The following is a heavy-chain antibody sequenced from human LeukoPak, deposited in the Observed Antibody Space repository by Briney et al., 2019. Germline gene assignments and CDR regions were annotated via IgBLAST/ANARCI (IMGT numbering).Heavy chain of an antibody. CDR2: ISSSGSTI. D-gene: IGHD3-10*01. Sequence: PGGSLRLSCAASGFTFSDYYMSWIRQAPGKGLEWVSYISSSGSTIYYADSVKGRFTISRDNAKNSLYLQMNSLRAEDTAVYYCARRDYYGSGSSHLYYMDVWGKGTTVTVSS. CDR1: GFTFSDYY. CDR3: ARRDYYGSGSSHLYYMDV. J-gene: IGHJ6*03. V-gene: IGHV3-11*01.